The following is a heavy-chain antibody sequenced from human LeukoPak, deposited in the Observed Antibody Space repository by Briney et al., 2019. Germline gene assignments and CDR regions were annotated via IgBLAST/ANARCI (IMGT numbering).Heavy chain of an antibody. Sequence: SETLSLTCTVSGGSISSYYWSWIRQPPGKGLEWIGEINHSGSTNYNPSLKSRVTISVDTSKNQFSLKLSSVTAADTAVYYCARGVKYSSSSLNYWGQGTLVTVSS. V-gene: IGHV4-34*01. CDR1: GGSISSYY. D-gene: IGHD6-6*01. CDR3: ARGVKYSSSSLNY. J-gene: IGHJ4*02. CDR2: INHSGST.